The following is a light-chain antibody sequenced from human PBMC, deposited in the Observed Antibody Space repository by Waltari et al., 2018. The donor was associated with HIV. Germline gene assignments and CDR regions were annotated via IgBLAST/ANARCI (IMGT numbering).Light chain of an antibody. J-gene: IGLJ2*01. Sequence: QSVLTQPPSVSGAPGQRVTIACTGTRSNIGAGFDFNWYQQIPGNAPNLLIYDNNIRPSGVPDRFSGSKSGTSASLAITGLQSEDEADYYCQSYDMSQSGSLVFGGGTKLTVL. CDR2: DNN. CDR1: RSNIGAGFD. V-gene: IGLV1-40*01. CDR3: QSYDMSQSGSLV.